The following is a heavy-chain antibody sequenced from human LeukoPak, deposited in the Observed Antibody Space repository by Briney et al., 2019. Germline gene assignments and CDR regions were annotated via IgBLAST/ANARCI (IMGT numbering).Heavy chain of an antibody. Sequence: ASVKVSCKVSGYTLTELSMQWVRHAPGKRLERVGGFDPEDGETIYAQKFQGRVTMTEDTSTDTAYMELSSLRSEDTAVYYCATTYYDFWSGYYYYRLGVWGQGTTVTVSS. V-gene: IGHV1-24*01. J-gene: IGHJ6*02. CDR2: FDPEDGET. CDR3: ATTYYDFWSGYYYYRLGV. CDR1: GYTLTELS. D-gene: IGHD3-3*01.